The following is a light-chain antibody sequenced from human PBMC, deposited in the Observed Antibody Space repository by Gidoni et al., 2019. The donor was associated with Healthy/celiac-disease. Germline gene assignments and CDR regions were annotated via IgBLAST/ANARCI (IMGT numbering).Light chain of an antibody. J-gene: IGKJ1*01. Sequence: DIQMTQSPSSLSASVGDRVTITCRASQTISTYLNWYQQRPGEAPKPLVYAASSLQRGVPSRFSATESGTDFTLTINGLQPEDFATYYCQQSYSMPRTFGQGTKVEV. CDR1: QTISTY. CDR3: QQSYSMPRT. V-gene: IGKV1-39*01. CDR2: AAS.